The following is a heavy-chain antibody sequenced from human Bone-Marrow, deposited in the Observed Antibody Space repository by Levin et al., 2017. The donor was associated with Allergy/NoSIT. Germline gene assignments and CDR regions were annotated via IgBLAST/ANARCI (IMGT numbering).Heavy chain of an antibody. CDR3: ARGCLWSDY. J-gene: IGHJ4*02. D-gene: IGHD3-3*01. CDR2: ISYDGSNK. Sequence: LSLTCAASGFTFSSYAMHWVRQAPGKGLEWVAVISYDGSNKYYADSMKGRFTISRDNSKNTLYLQMNSLRAEDTAVYYCARGCLWSDYWGQGTLVTVSS. V-gene: IGHV3-30-3*01. CDR1: GFTFSSYA.